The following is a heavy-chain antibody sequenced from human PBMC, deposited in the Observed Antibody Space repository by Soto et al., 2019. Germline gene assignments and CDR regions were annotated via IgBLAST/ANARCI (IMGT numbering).Heavy chain of an antibody. CDR2: VYYTGGT. CDR1: GGCLSSRSNY. D-gene: IGHD1-26*01. CDR3: AREGPPMRAHNPPECFQQ. J-gene: IGHJ1*01. Sequence: QLQLQESSPGLVKPSETLSLTCTVSGGCLSSRSNYWGWVRRPPGKGLEWIGSVYYTGGTYYNPSLKSRVAISIDMSKNHFSLELSFVTAADTAVYYCAREGPPMRAHNPPECFQQWGQGALVTVSS. V-gene: IGHV4-39*02.